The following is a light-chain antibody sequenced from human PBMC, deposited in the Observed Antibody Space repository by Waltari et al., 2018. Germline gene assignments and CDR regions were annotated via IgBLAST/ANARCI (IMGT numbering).Light chain of an antibody. Sequence: EIMLTQSPGTLSLSPGERATLSCRASQIISRALAWYQQKPGQAPRLLIYDVSTRASGIPDRFSVSGSGTDFSLTISRLEPEDFAVYYCQHYVRLPVTFGQGTKLEFK. J-gene: IGKJ1*01. CDR2: DVS. CDR1: QIISRA. V-gene: IGKV3-20*01. CDR3: QHYVRLPVT.